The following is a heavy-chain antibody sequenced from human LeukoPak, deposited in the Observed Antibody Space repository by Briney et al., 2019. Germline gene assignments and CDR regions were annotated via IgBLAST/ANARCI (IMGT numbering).Heavy chain of an antibody. CDR3: ARASKDSSDWYKPFDY. D-gene: IGHD6-19*01. V-gene: IGHV4-59*08. CDR1: GGSISSYY. J-gene: IGHJ4*02. CDR2: IYYSGST. Sequence: SETLSLTCAVSGGSISSYYWSWIRQPPGKGLEWIAYIYYSGSTNYNPSLKSRVTISVDTSKNQFSLKLSSVTAADTAMYYCARASKDSSDWYKPFDYWGQGTLVTVSS.